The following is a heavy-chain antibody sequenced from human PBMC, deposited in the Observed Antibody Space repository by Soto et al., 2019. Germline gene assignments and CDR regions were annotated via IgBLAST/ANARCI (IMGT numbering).Heavy chain of an antibody. Sequence: SETLSLTCAVSGGSISSGGYSWSWIRQPPGKGLEWIGYIYHSGSTYYNPSLKSRVTISVDRSKNQFSLKLSSVTAADTAVYYCARWLRRNYYYYGMDVWGKGTTVTVSS. CDR1: GGSISSGGYS. V-gene: IGHV4-30-2*01. CDR2: IYHSGST. CDR3: ARWLRRNYYYYGMDV. J-gene: IGHJ6*04. D-gene: IGHD5-12*01.